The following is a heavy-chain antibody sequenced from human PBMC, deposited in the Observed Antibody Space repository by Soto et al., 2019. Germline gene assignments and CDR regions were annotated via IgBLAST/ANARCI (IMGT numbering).Heavy chain of an antibody. J-gene: IGHJ4*02. Sequence: EVQLVESGGGLVQPGGSLRLSCAASGFTFSSYNMNWVRQAPGKGLEWVSYISSSGGTRHHADSVKGRFTISRDNAKNSLYVQMNSLRAEDTAVYYCAREKSYGDYGSENYIDYWGQGKLVTVSS. CDR1: GFTFSSYN. V-gene: IGHV3-48*01. D-gene: IGHD4-17*01. CDR3: AREKSYGDYGSENYIDY. CDR2: ISSSGGTR.